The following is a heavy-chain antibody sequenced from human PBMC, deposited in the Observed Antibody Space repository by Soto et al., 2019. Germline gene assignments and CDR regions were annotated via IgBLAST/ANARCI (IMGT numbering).Heavy chain of an antibody. CDR3: ARERPDGARLDP. CDR1: GGSISNGDYY. Sequence: QVQLQESGPGLVKPSQTLSLTCTVSGGSISNGDYYWSWIRQPPGKGLEWIGYIYYSGSTYYSPSLKSRVTISVDTSKNQFSLKLSSVTAADTAVYYCARERPDGARLDPWGQGTLVTVSS. V-gene: IGHV4-30-4*01. D-gene: IGHD6-6*01. J-gene: IGHJ5*02. CDR2: IYYSGST.